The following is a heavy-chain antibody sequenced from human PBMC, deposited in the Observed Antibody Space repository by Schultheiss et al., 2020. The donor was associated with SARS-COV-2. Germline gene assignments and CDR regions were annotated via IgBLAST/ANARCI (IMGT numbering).Heavy chain of an antibody. V-gene: IGHV3-23*01. CDR1: GFTFSSYG. CDR3: ARAAGTSPFDY. CDR2: ISCSGGST. Sequence: GGSLRLSCAASGFTFSSYGMHWVRQAPGKGLEWVSDISCSGGSTYYADSVKGRFTISRDNSKNTLYLQMNSQRAEDTAVYYCARAAGTSPFDYWGQGTLVTVSS. J-gene: IGHJ4*02. D-gene: IGHD6-13*01.